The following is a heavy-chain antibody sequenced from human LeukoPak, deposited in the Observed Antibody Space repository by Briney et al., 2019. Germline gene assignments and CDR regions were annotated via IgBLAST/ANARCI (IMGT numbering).Heavy chain of an antibody. Sequence: ASVKVSCKVSGYTFTGYYMHWVRQAPGQGLEWMGWINPNSGGTNYAQKFQGRVTMTRDTSISTAYMELSSLRSEDTAVYYCARDAYYGSGPNYYYYYMDVWGKGTTVTISS. J-gene: IGHJ6*03. CDR2: INPNSGGT. CDR1: GYTFTGYY. CDR3: ARDAYYGSGPNYYYYYMDV. D-gene: IGHD3-10*01. V-gene: IGHV1-2*02.